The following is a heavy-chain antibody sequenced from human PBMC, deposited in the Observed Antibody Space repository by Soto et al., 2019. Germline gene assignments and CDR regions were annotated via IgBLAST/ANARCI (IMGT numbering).Heavy chain of an antibody. CDR2: ISFDGNTK. Sequence: GGSLRLSCAVSGFTFRNHDMHWVRQAPGKGLEWVAVISFDGNTKYYADSVKGRVSVSRDNVTNTLFLQMDNLRLEDTAVYYCARVPVGRAIGDCLDVWGHGTPVTVSS. D-gene: IGHD2-21*02. CDR3: ARVPVGRAIGDCLDV. J-gene: IGHJ6*02. V-gene: IGHV3-30-3*01. CDR1: GFTFRNHD.